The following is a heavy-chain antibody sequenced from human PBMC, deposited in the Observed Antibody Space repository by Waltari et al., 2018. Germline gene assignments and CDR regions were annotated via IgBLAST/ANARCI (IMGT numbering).Heavy chain of an antibody. Sequence: EVRLVASGGGSVQPGGSLRLSCAASGSTFSRYAIIWVRQAPGRVLERVSYISSSGDTIFYADSVKGRFTISRDNAKNSLYLQMNSLRAEDTAVYYCARAAVGATDGVYWGQGTLVTVSS. CDR2: ISSSGDTI. J-gene: IGHJ4*02. CDR3: ARAAVGATDGVY. D-gene: IGHD1-26*01. CDR1: GSTFSRYA. V-gene: IGHV3-48*03.